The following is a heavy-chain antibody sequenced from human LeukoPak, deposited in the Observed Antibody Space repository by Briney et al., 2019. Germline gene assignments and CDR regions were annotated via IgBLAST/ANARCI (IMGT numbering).Heavy chain of an antibody. CDR2: INEDGSET. D-gene: IGHD3-10*01. CDR1: GFKFAKYW. V-gene: IGHV3-7*01. CDR3: ASLWFGGL. J-gene: IGHJ4*02. Sequence: GGSLGLSCGASGFKFAKYWMTWVRQVPGKGLEWVASINEDGSETYYEDFVEGRFVISRDNAEYSLSLQMNSLRGGDMAVYYCASLWFGGLWGQGALVTVSS.